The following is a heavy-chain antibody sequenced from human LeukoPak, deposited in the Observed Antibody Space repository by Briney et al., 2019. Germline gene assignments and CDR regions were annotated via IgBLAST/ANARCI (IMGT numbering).Heavy chain of an antibody. D-gene: IGHD1-26*01. Sequence: PSETLSLTCTVSGGSISSYYWSWIRQPPGKGLEWIGYIYYSGSTNYNPSLKSRVTISVDTSKNQFSLKLSSATAADTAVYYCARVVGAALDYWGQGTLVTVSS. CDR1: GGSISSYY. V-gene: IGHV4-59*01. CDR3: ARVVGAALDY. J-gene: IGHJ4*02. CDR2: IYYSGST.